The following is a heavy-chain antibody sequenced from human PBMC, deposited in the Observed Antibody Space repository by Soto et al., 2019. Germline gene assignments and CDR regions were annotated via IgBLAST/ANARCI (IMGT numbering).Heavy chain of an antibody. J-gene: IGHJ4*02. D-gene: IGHD5-18*01. CDR3: ARALNTAMVVGVIGY. Sequence: GASVKVSCKASGYTFTGYYMHWVRQAPGQGLEWMGWINPNSGGTNYAQKFQGRVTMTRDTSISTAYMELSRLTSDDTAVYYCARALNTAMVVGVIGYWGQGTLVTVSS. V-gene: IGHV1-2*02. CDR2: INPNSGGT. CDR1: GYTFTGYY.